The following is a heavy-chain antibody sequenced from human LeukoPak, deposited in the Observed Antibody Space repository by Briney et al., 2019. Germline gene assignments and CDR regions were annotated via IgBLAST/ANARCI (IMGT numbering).Heavy chain of an antibody. CDR3: ARGGEYDILTGYYTAFDI. J-gene: IGHJ3*02. D-gene: IGHD3-9*01. V-gene: IGHV3-21*01. Sequence: GGSLRLSCAASGFTFSTYSMNWVRQAPGKGLEWVSSISSSTSYIYYADSVKGRFTISRDSAKNSLYLQMNSLRAEDTAVYYCARGGEYDILTGYYTAFDIWGQGTMVTVSS. CDR2: ISSSTSYI. CDR1: GFTFSTYS.